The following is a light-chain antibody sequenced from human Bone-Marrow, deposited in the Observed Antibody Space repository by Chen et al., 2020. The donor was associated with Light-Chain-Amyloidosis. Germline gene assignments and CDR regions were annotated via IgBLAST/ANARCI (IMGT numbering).Light chain of an antibody. Sequence: SSPTQPAPLSWSPGPSIPLPRPGTSRDVGNYNLVSWYQQHPGKAPKLMIYEGTKRPSGVSHRFSGSKSGNTASLTISGLQADDEADYYCCSYTGSSFYYVFGTGTKVTVL. J-gene: IGLJ1*01. CDR2: EGT. V-gene: IGLV2-23*01. CDR1: SRDVGNYNL. CDR3: CSYTGSSFYYV.